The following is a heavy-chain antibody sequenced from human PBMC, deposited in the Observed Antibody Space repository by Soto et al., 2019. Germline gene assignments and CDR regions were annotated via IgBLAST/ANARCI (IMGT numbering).Heavy chain of an antibody. J-gene: IGHJ4*02. CDR3: AIAKSSSWHNFDY. D-gene: IGHD6-13*01. CDR2: MSYDGSQK. V-gene: IGHV3-30-3*01. CDR1: GFIFSTYT. Sequence: QVQLVESGGGVVQPGRSLRLSCAASGFIFSTYTMHWVRQAPGKGLEWVTVMSYDGSQKYYADSVKGRLTISRDNSKNTLYIQMTSLRAEDTAVYHCAIAKSSSWHNFDYWGQGTLVTVSS.